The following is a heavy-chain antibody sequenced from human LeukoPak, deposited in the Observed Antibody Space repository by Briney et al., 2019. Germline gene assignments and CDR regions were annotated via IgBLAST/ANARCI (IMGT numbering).Heavy chain of an antibody. CDR2: IKQDGSEK. CDR3: ARDSTLVRGVIPRRYYYYYMDV. D-gene: IGHD3-10*01. CDR1: GFTFSSYW. Sequence: GGSLRLSCAASGFTFSSYWMSWVRQAPGKGLEWVANIKQDGSEKYYVDSVKGRFTISRDNAKNSLYLQMNSLRAEDTAVYYCARDSTLVRGVIPRRYYYYYMDVWGKGTTVTVSS. J-gene: IGHJ6*03. V-gene: IGHV3-7*01.